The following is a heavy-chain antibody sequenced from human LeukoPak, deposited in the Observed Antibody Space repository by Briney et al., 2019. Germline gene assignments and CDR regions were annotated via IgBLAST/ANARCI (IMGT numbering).Heavy chain of an antibody. J-gene: IGHJ4*02. D-gene: IGHD5-24*01. Sequence: GGSLRLSCVASGFTFRIYGMNWVRQAPGKGPEWVSYISHTSDSILYADSVKGRFTTSRDNAKKSLYLQMNSLRAEDSAVYYCARATRNGYDYWGQGTLVTVSS. V-gene: IGHV3-48*01. CDR1: GFTFRIYG. CDR2: ISHTSDSI. CDR3: ARATRNGYDY.